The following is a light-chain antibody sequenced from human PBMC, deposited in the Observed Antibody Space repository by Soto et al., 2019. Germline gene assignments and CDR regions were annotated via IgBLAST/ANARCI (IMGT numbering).Light chain of an antibody. J-gene: IGLJ1*01. Sequence: QSVLTQPPSVSGAPGQRVTISCTGSSSNIGAGYDVHWYQQLPGTAPKLLILDSTNRPSGVPDRFSGSKSGTSASLAITALQAEEEADYYCSLYISGSTYVFGTGDKVTVL. CDR2: DST. CDR1: SSNIGAGYD. V-gene: IGLV1-40*01. CDR3: SLYISGSTYV.